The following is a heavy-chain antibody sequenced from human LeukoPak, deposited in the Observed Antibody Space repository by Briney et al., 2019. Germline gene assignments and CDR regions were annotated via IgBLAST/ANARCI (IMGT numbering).Heavy chain of an antibody. D-gene: IGHD6-19*01. J-gene: IGHJ4*02. V-gene: IGHV4-61*02. CDR1: GRSITSSSFY. Sequence: PSETLSLTCTVSGRSITSSSFYWSWIRQPAGKGLEWIGRIYTSGGTYYNPSLKSRVTISVDTSKNQFSLKLRSVTAADTAVYYCARTQTYRSGWYFDYWGQGTLVTVSS. CDR3: ARTQTYRSGWYFDY. CDR2: IYTSGGT.